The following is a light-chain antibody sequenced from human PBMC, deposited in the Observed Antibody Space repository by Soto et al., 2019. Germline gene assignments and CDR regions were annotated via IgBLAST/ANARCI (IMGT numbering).Light chain of an antibody. J-gene: IGKJ1*01. CDR2: AAS. CDR3: QQTYSTPPT. V-gene: IGKV1-39*01. CDR1: QSISDF. Sequence: DIQLPQSPYSLSASVGDRVTITCRASQSISDFLNWYQQKPGKAPKLLIYAASTLRSGVPSRFSGSGSGTDFTLTISSLEPEDFATYYCQQTYSTPPTFGQGTKVDIK.